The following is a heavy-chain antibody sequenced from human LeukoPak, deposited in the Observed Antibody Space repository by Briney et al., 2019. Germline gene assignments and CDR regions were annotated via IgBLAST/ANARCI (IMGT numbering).Heavy chain of an antibody. V-gene: IGHV3-53*01. Sequence: GGSLRLSCAASGFTVSSNYMSWVRQAPGKGLEWVSLIYSGISTYYADSVKGRFAISRDNSKNTLYLQMNSLRAEDTAVYYCARGGGLVSFDYWGQGTLVTVSS. D-gene: IGHD6-19*01. CDR3: ARGGGLVSFDY. J-gene: IGHJ4*02. CDR2: IYSGIST. CDR1: GFTVSSNY.